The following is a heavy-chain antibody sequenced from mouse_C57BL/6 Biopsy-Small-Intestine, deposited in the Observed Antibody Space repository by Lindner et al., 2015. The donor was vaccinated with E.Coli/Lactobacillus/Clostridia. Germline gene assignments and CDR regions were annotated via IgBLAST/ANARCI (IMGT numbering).Heavy chain of an antibody. CDR1: GFSLAMFG. CDR2: ISDYNGKT. J-gene: IGHJ3*01. V-gene: IGHV14-3*01. Sequence: SVKVSCKASGFSLAMFGLSWARQAPGQGPEWMAWISDYNGKTEYAQKFKDRVTMTTDTATNTGYLELRNLRSDDTAIYYCARAPAKQVAPAAINAYDIWGQGTVVSVSS. D-gene: IGHD2-3*01. CDR3: ARAPAKQVAPAAINAYDI.